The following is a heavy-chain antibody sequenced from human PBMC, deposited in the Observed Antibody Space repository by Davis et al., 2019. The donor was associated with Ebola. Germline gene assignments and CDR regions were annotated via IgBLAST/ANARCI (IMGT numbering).Heavy chain of an antibody. CDR1: GFTFSSYA. Sequence: GESLKISCAASGFTFSSYAMSWVRQAPGKGLEWVSAISGSGGSTYYADSVKGRFTISRDNSKNTLYLQMNSLRAEDTAVYYCAKVQLVGATNWFDPWGQGTLVTVSS. V-gene: IGHV3-23*01. CDR2: ISGSGGST. D-gene: IGHD1-26*01. J-gene: IGHJ5*02. CDR3: AKVQLVGATNWFDP.